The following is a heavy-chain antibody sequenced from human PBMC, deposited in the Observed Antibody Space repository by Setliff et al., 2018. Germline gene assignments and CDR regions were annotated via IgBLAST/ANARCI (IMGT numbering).Heavy chain of an antibody. Sequence: GGSLRLSCAASGFTFSRYWMSWVRQAPGKGLEWVANIKQDGSEKYYVDSVKGRFTISRDNAKKSVYLQMNSLRAEDTAVYYCARARYCSSTSCYYYYYMDVWGKGTTVTVSS. CDR1: GFTFSRYW. CDR3: ARARYCSSTSCYYYYYMDV. CDR2: IKQDGSEK. V-gene: IGHV3-7*01. J-gene: IGHJ6*03. D-gene: IGHD2-2*01.